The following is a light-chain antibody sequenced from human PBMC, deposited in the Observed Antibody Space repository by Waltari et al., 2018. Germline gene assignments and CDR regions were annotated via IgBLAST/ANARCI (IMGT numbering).Light chain of an antibody. Sequence: QSALTQPRSVSGSPGQSVTISCTGTSSDVGGYNYVTWYQHHPGKAPKLMLYDVYTRPSGVPDRFAGPKSVNTASLTISGLQVEDEADYYCCSYAGSYTLIFGGGTKLTVL. CDR3: CSYAGSYTLI. V-gene: IGLV2-11*01. CDR1: SSDVGGYNY. J-gene: IGLJ2*01. CDR2: DVY.